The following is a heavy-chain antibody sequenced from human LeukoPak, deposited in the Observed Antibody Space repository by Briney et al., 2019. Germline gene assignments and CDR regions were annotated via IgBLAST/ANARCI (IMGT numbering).Heavy chain of an antibody. CDR3: ATSFEYSSSAANY. CDR2: IYYSGST. V-gene: IGHV4-39*01. J-gene: IGHJ4*02. Sequence: SETLSLTCTVSGGSISSSSYYWGWSRQPPGKGLEWIGSIYYSGSTYYNPSLKSRVTISVDTSKNQFSLKLSSVTAADTAVYYCATSFEYSSSAANYWGQGTLVTVSS. D-gene: IGHD6-6*01. CDR1: GGSISSSSYY.